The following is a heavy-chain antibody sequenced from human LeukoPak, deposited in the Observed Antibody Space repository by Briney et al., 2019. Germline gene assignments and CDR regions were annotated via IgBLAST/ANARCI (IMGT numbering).Heavy chain of an antibody. Sequence: SETLSLTCTVSGYSITNNYYWGWIQQSPGKGLEWIGSVHHSRDPYYNPSLKSRVSMSVDTSKNQFSLKLGSVTAADTAIYYCARTLNVFYLDYWGQGTLVTVSS. V-gene: IGHV4-38-2*02. J-gene: IGHJ4*02. CDR1: GYSITNNYY. CDR3: ARTLNVFYLDY. D-gene: IGHD5/OR15-5a*01. CDR2: VHHSRDP.